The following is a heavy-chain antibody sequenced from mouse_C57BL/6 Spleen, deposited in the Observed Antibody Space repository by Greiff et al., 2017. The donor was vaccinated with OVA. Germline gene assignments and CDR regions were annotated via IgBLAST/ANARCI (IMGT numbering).Heavy chain of an antibody. V-gene: IGHV5-6*02. Sequence: EVMLVESGGDLVKPGGSLKLSCAASGFTFSSYGMSWVRQTPDKRLEWVATISSGGSYTYYPDSVKGRFTISRDNAKNTLYLQMSSLKSEDTAMYYCARRREVASRYFDVWGTGTTVTVSS. CDR3: ARRREVASRYFDV. CDR2: ISSGGSYT. D-gene: IGHD1-1*01. CDR1: GFTFSSYG. J-gene: IGHJ1*03.